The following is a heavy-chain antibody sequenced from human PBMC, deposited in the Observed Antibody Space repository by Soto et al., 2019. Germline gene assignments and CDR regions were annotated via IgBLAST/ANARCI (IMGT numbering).Heavy chain of an antibody. D-gene: IGHD5-12*01. V-gene: IGHV4-39*01. CDR2: IYYSGST. Sequence: PSQTLSLTCPLSAGSITSRNYYWVWIRQPPGKGLEWIGDIYYSGSTSYNPSLKRRFTISVDTSKTQLSLRLSSVTAADTAVYYCARQNPLSGYGYGLGGYYFDYWGQGTLVTVSS. CDR1: AGSITSRNYY. CDR3: ARQNPLSGYGYGLGGYYFDY. J-gene: IGHJ4*02.